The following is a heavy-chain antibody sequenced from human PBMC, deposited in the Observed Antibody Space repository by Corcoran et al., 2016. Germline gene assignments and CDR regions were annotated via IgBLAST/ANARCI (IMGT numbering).Heavy chain of an antibody. Sequence: QVQLVQSGAEVKKPGSSVKVSCKASGGTFSSYAISWVRQAPGQGLEWMGGIIPIFGTANYAQKFQGRVTITADESTSTAYMELSSLRSEDTAVYYCARDSARGSYGPYYHYHYGMDVWGQGTTVTVSS. V-gene: IGHV1-69*01. D-gene: IGHD5-18*01. CDR2: IIPIFGTA. J-gene: IGHJ6*02. CDR3: ARDSARGSYGPYYHYHYGMDV. CDR1: GGTFSSYA.